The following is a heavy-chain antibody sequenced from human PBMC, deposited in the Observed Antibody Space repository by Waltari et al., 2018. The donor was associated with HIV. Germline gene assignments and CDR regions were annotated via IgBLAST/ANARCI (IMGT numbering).Heavy chain of an antibody. CDR3: AREVSGSPYYFNY. V-gene: IGHV3-7*03. D-gene: IGHD6-19*01. J-gene: IGHJ4*02. CDR1: GFPFGSFS. Sequence: EVQLVESGGGLVQPGGPRQLSCVTSGFPFGSFSMSWVRQAPGKGLEWVANINKDSTERNYVDSVKGRFTIYRDNANSSLFLYVSSLRAEDTALYYCAREVSGSPYYFNYWGQGALLTVSS. CDR2: INKDSTER.